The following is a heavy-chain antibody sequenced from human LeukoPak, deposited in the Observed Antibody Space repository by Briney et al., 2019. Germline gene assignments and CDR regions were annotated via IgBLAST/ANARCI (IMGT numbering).Heavy chain of an antibody. CDR1: GFTFSRSG. Sequence: GGSLRLSRAAPGFTFSRSGTYSGRQGPGKGLEWVSHISYDGSNKYYADSVKGRFTISRDNSKNTLYLQMNSLRAEDTAVYYCAKSGYSSGWYDRYFDYWGQGTLVTVSS. D-gene: IGHD6-19*01. V-gene: IGHV3-30*18. J-gene: IGHJ4*02. CDR2: ISYDGSNK. CDR3: AKSGYSSGWYDRYFDY.